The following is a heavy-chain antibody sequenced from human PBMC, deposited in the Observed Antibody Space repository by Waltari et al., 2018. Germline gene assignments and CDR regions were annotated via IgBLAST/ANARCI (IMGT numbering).Heavy chain of an antibody. J-gene: IGHJ6*03. CDR3: ARSPRIAVSPRYYYMDV. CDR1: EGSFIVYY. CDR2: VDHSGTP. V-gene: IGHV4-34*02. Sequence: QVQLPQWGAGLLKPSETLSLTCGVSEGSFIVYYWIGIRQAPGKGLEWIGEVDHSGTPNYNPSLKSRLTISIYASRVQLSLKLSSVTAADSAVYYCARSPRIAVSPRYYYMDVWGKGTTVTVSS. D-gene: IGHD6-19*01.